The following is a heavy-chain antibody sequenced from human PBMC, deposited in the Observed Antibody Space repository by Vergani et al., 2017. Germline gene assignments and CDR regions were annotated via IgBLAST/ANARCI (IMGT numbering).Heavy chain of an antibody. D-gene: IGHD3-10*01. J-gene: IGHJ6*02. V-gene: IGHV3-23*01. CDR2: ISGSGCTT. CDR3: ASGGDYYYYGMDV. Sequence: EVQLLESGGGLVQPGGSLRLSCAASGFTFRTYAMSWVRQAPGEGLEWVSAISGSGCTTYYADSVKGRFTISRENSKNTRYLQMNSLRAEDTAVYYCASGGDYYYYGMDVWDQGTTVTVSS. CDR1: GFTFRTYA.